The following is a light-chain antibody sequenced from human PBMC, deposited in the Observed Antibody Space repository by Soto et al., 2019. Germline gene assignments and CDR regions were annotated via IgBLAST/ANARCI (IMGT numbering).Light chain of an antibody. CDR2: AAS. V-gene: IGKV1-39*01. J-gene: IGKJ1*01. CDR1: QSIDRY. CDR3: HQSHSTPHT. Sequence: DIQMTQSPSSLSASVGDRVTITCRASQSIDRYLNWYQQKPGKAPQLLIFAASSLQMGVPSRFSGSGSGTDFNLTISNLQREDFATYYCHQSHSTPHTFGQGTRVDIK.